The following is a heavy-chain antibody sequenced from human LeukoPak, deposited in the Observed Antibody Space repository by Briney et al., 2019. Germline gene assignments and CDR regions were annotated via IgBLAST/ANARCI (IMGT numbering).Heavy chain of an antibody. CDR1: GYTFTAYY. CDR2: INPNSGGT. J-gene: IGHJ4*02. CDR3: ARTEGWELPDDY. Sequence: ASVKVSCKASGYTFTAYYMHWVRQAPGQGLEWMGWINPNSGGTNYAQKFQGRVTMTRDTSISTAYMELSRLRSDDTAVYYCARTEGWELPDDYWGQGTLVTVSS. V-gene: IGHV1-2*02. D-gene: IGHD1-26*01.